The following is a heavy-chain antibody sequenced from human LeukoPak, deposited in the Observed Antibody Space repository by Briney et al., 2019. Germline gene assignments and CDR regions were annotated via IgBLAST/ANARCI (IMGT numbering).Heavy chain of an antibody. J-gene: IGHJ1*01. V-gene: IGHV4-4*08. D-gene: IGHD3-22*01. CDR2: IYNSGST. CDR3: VRDLDDSSGYHPEFVQH. CDR1: GGSISGYY. Sequence: SETLSLTCTVSGGSISGYYWSWIRQPPGKGLEWIGSIYNSGSTYYNPSLKSRVSISVDTPKNQISLTLSSVTAADTAVYYCVRDLDDSSGYHPEFVQHWGQGTLVTVSS.